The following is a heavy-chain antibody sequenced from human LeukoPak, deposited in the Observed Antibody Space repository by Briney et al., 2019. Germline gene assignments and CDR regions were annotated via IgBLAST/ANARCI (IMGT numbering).Heavy chain of an antibody. V-gene: IGHV3-23*01. J-gene: IGHJ3*02. CDR3: AKDQLTGGYNYGYGTFDI. Sequence: GGSLRLSCAASGFTFSTYAMSSVRQAPGKGLEWVSIISGRDGYTHYADAVKGRSTISRDNSKNTLYLQMNSLRAEDTAVYYCAKDQLTGGYNYGYGTFDILGQGTMVTVSS. D-gene: IGHD5-18*01. CDR2: ISGRDGYT. CDR1: GFTFSTYA.